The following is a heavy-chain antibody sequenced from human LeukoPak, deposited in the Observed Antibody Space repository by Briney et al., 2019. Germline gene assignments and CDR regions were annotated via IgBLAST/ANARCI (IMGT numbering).Heavy chain of an antibody. J-gene: IGHJ4*02. CDR1: GFTFSSYE. D-gene: IGHD3-10*01. V-gene: IGHV3-48*03. Sequence: GGSLRLSCAASGFTFSSYEMTWVRQAPGKGLEWVSYISSSGSTIYYADSVKGRFTISRDNAKNSLYLQMNSLRAEDTAVYYCAREIEKYYYGSGSLDYWGQGTLVTVSS. CDR2: ISSSGSTI. CDR3: AREIEKYYYGSGSLDY.